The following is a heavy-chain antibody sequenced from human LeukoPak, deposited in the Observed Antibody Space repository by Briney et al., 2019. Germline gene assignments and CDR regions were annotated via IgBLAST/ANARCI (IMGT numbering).Heavy chain of an antibody. V-gene: IGHV3-23*01. CDR3: AKEGGSDVAGVGAFDI. Sequence: GGSLRLSCAASGFTFSSYAMSWVRQAPGKGLEWVSAISGRGGSTSYAHSVKGPFPISRDNSKNTLYLQMNSLRAEDTAVYYCAKEGGSDVAGVGAFDIWGQGTMVTVSS. CDR2: ISGRGGST. D-gene: IGHD1-14*01. J-gene: IGHJ3*02. CDR1: GFTFSSYA.